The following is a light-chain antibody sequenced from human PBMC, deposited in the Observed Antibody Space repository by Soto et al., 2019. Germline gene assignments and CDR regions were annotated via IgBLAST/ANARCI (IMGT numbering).Light chain of an antibody. CDR1: QSVSSN. V-gene: IGKV3-15*01. CDR2: GAS. J-gene: IGKJ2*01. CDR3: QKYDQWPKHT. Sequence: EIVMTQAPATLSVAPGERATLSCRASQSVSSNLAWYHQKPGQAPRLLIYGASTRATGIPARFSGSGSGTEFTLNIRRLQSEDFALYLCQKYDQWPKHTFGQGTTV.